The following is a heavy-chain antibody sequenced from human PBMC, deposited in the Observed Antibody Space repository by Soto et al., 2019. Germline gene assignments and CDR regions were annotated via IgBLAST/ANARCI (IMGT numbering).Heavy chain of an antibody. CDR1: GGSISSSSYY. CDR3: ARPDGSSGVPLDAFDI. CDR2: IYYSGST. V-gene: IGHV4-39*01. J-gene: IGHJ3*02. Sequence: PSETLSLTCTVSGGSISSSSYYWGWIRQPPGKGLEWIGSIYYSGSTYYNPSLKSRVTISVDTSKNQFSLKLSSVTAADTAVYYCARPDGSSGVPLDAFDIWGQGTMVTVSS. D-gene: IGHD2-8*02.